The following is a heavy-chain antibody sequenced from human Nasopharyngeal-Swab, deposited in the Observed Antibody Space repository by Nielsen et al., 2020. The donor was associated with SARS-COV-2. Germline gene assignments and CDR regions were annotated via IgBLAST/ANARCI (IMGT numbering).Heavy chain of an antibody. J-gene: IGHJ6*03. Sequence: SETLSLTCTVSGGSISSGDYYWSWIRQPPGKGLEWIGYIYYSGSTYYNPSLKSRVTISVDTSKNQFSLKLNSVTAADTAVYYCARAPVLPAATYYYYYMDVWGKGTTVTVSS. V-gene: IGHV4-30-4*08. CDR3: ARAPVLPAATYYYYYMDV. CDR1: GGSISSGDYY. D-gene: IGHD2-2*01. CDR2: IYYSGST.